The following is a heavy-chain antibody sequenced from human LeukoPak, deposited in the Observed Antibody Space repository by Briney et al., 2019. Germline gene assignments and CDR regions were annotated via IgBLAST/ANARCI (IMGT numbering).Heavy chain of an antibody. J-gene: IGHJ4*02. Sequence: GGSLRLSCVASGFTFSNYNMNWVRQAPGKGLEWVSVIYSGGSTYYADSVKGRFTISRDNSKNTLYLQMNSLRVEDTAVYYCTRGSDLVLTISNYWGQGTLVTVSS. D-gene: IGHD5-12*01. CDR1: GFTFSNYN. V-gene: IGHV3-53*01. CDR3: TRGSDLVLTISNY. CDR2: IYSGGST.